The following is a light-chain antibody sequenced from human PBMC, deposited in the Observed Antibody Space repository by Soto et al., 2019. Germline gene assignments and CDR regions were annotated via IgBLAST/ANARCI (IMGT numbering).Light chain of an antibody. CDR1: QSVSSSY. V-gene: IGKV3-20*01. Sequence: EIVLTQSPGTLSLSPGERATLSCRASQSVSSSYLAWYQQKPGQAPRLLIYDASIRAAGIPDRFSGSGSGTDFTLTISRLEPEDFAVYHCQQYDTSPWTFGQGTKVDIK. CDR3: QQYDTSPWT. CDR2: DAS. J-gene: IGKJ1*01.